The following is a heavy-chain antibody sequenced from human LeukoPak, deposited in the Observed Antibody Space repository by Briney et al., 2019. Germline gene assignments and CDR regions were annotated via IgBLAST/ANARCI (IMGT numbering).Heavy chain of an antibody. Sequence: SETLSLTCTVSGGSISSYYWSWIRQPPGKGLEWIGYIYYSGSTNYNPSLKSRVTISVDTSKNQFSLKLSSVTAADTAVYYCARGRYSSSWYDPWGQGTLVTVSS. D-gene: IGHD6-13*01. V-gene: IGHV4-59*01. CDR3: ARGRYSSSWYDP. CDR2: IYYSGST. CDR1: GGSISSYY. J-gene: IGHJ5*02.